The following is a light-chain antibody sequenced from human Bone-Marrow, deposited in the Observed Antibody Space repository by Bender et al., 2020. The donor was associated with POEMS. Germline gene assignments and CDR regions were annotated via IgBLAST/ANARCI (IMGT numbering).Light chain of an antibody. V-gene: IGLV3-21*02. J-gene: IGLJ2*01. CDR3: QTFDRESNFAF. CDR2: DDS. CDR1: NIGSKS. Sequence: ARITCGGNNIGSKSVHWYQQKPGQAPVLVVYDDSDRPSGIPERFSGSNSGNTATLTISRVEAGDEADYDCQTFDRESNFAFFGGGTKLTVL.